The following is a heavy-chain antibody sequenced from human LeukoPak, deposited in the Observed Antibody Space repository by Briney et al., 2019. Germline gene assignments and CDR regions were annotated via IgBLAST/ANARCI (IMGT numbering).Heavy chain of an antibody. J-gene: IGHJ6*02. CDR3: ARVLIYGDRAAPYYYYGMDV. CDR2: IYSGGST. V-gene: IGHV3-66*01. CDR1: GFTVSSNY. Sequence: GGSLRLSCAASGFTVSSNYMSWVRQAPGKGLEWVSVIYSGGSTYYADSVKGRFTISRDNSKNTLYLQMNSLRAEDTAVYYCARVLIYGDRAAPYYYYGMDVWGQGTTVTVSS. D-gene: IGHD4-17*01.